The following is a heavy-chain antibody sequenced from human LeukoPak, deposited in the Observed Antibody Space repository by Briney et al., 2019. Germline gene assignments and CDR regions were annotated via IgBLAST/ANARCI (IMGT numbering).Heavy chain of an antibody. D-gene: IGHD1-26*01. CDR3: AAPIVGATTVAFDI. CDR1: GGSISSSSYY. CDR2: IYYSGST. J-gene: IGHJ3*02. V-gene: IGHV4-39*01. Sequence: SETLSLTCTVSGGSISSSSYYWGWIRQPPGKGLEWIGSIYYSGSTCYNPSLKSRVTISVDTSKNQFSLKLSSVTAADTAVYYCAAPIVGATTVAFDIWGQGTMVTVSS.